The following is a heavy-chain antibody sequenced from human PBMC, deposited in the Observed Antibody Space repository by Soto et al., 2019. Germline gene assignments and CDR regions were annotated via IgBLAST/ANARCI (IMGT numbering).Heavy chain of an antibody. Sequence: SETLSLTCTVSGGSISSAGYYWSWIRQHPGKGLEWIGYIYYTGSTSYSPSLKRRVTISVDTSKNQFSLRLSSVNAADTAIYYCARDSGPYSSSPWGQGTLDTAYS. CDR1: GGSISSAGYY. CDR3: ARDSGPYSSSP. V-gene: IGHV4-31*03. J-gene: IGHJ5*02. D-gene: IGHD6-13*01. CDR2: IYYTGST.